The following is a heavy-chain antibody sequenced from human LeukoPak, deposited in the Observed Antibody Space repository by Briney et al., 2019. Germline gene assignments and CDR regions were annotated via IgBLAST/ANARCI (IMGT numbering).Heavy chain of an antibody. J-gene: IGHJ4*02. D-gene: IGHD2-15*01. CDR1: GFTFSNYD. CDR3: ARGADTHFDY. V-gene: IGHV3-13*04. CDR2: VGTAGDT. Sequence: GGSLRLSCAASGFTFSNYDMHWVRQATGKGLEWVSAVGTAGDTYYQGSVRGRFTMSRENAKNSLYLQMNSLTAGDTAVYYCARGADTHFDYWGQGILVTVSS.